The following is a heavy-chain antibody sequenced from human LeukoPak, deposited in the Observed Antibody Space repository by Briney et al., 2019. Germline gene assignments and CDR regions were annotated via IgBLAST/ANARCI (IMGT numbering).Heavy chain of an antibody. V-gene: IGHV1-69*06. CDR3: ARVPGVKTEVAAAARSGYYYYYMDV. D-gene: IGHD2-15*01. CDR2: IIPIFGTA. Sequence: ASVKVSCKASGGTFSSYAISWVRQAPGQGLEWMGGIIPIFGTANYAQEFQGRVTITADKSTSTAYMELSSLRSEDTAVYYCARVPGVKTEVAAAARSGYYYYYMDVWGKGTTVTVSS. CDR1: GGTFSSYA. J-gene: IGHJ6*03.